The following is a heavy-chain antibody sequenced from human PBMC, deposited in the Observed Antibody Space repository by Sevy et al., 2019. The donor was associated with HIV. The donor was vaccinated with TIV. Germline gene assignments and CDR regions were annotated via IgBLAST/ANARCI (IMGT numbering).Heavy chain of an antibody. V-gene: IGHV3-9*01. Sequence: GGSLRLSCAASGFSFDDYAMHWVRQRPGKGLEWVSGITWNSGSVGYADSVKGRFTISRDNAKNSLYLQMSNLRPEDTALYYCAKDNVGYSSGWYFYFDFWGLGTLVTVSS. CDR2: ITWNSGSV. CDR3: AKDNVGYSSGWYFYFDF. D-gene: IGHD6-13*01. J-gene: IGHJ4*02. CDR1: GFSFDDYA.